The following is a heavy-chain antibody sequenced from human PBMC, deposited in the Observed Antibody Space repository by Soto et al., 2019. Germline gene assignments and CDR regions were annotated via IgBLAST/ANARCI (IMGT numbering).Heavy chain of an antibody. Sequence: QVQLVQSGAEVKKPGASVRVSCKASGYTFTSYAISWVRQAPGQGLEWMGWISAYNGNTNYAQKPQGRVTMTTDTATSTAYMELRSLGSDDTAVYYCASGWFGEFVYYFDYWGQGTLVTVSS. D-gene: IGHD3-10*01. V-gene: IGHV1-18*01. CDR1: GYTFTSYA. CDR3: ASGWFGEFVYYFDY. J-gene: IGHJ4*02. CDR2: ISAYNGNT.